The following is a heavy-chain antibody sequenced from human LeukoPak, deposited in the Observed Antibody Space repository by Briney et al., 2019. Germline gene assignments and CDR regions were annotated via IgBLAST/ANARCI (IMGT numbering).Heavy chain of an antibody. CDR3: ASGSNRADFDY. J-gene: IGHJ4*02. V-gene: IGHV3-9*01. D-gene: IGHD1-14*01. Sequence: GGSLRLSCAASGFTFDDYAMHWVRHAPGKGLEWVSGISWNSGSIGYADSVKGRFTISRDNAKNSLYLQMNSLRAEDTALYYCASGSNRADFDYWGQGTLVTVSS. CDR2: ISWNSGSI. CDR1: GFTFDDYA.